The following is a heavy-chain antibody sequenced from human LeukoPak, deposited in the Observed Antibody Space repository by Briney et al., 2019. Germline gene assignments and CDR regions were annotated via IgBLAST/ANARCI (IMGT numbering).Heavy chain of an antibody. J-gene: IGHJ5*02. CDR2: INPNSGVT. CDR1: GYTFTGYY. Sequence: ASVKVSCKASGYTFTGYYMHWVRQAPGQGLEWMGWINPNSGVTRYAQNFQGRVTLTRDTSISTAYMEVSRLRSDDTAVYYCAREGATADDVNWFDPWGQGTLVIVSA. V-gene: IGHV1-2*02. CDR3: AREGATADDVNWFDP. D-gene: IGHD6-13*01.